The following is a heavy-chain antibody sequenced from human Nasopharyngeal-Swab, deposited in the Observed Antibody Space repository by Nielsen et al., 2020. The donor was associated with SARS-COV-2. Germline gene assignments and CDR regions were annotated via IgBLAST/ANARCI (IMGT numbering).Heavy chain of an antibody. V-gene: IGHV3-33*01. CDR3: ARDSKVWGETLDY. CDR1: GFTFSSYG. J-gene: IGHJ4*02. D-gene: IGHD3-16*01. CDR2: IWYDGSNK. Sequence: GGSLRLSCAASGFTFSSYGMHWVRQAPGKGLEWVADIWYDGSNKYYADAVKGRFTISRDNSKNTLYLQMNSLRAEDKAVYYCARDSKVWGETLDYWGQGTLVTVSS.